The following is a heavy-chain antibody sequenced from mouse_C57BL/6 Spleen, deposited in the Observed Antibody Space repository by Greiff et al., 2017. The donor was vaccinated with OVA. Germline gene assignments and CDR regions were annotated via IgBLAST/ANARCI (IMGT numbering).Heavy chain of an antibody. CDR1: GFTFSDYG. V-gene: IGHV5-17*01. J-gene: IGHJ1*03. CDR3: ARIYGSSAYFDV. D-gene: IGHD1-1*01. Sequence: EVQLVESGGGLVKPGGSLKLSCAASGFTFSDYGMHWVRPSPEKGLEWVAYISSGSSTIYYADTVKGRFTISRDNAKNTLFLQMTSLRSEDTAMYYCARIYGSSAYFDVWGTGTTVTVSS. CDR2: ISSGSSTI.